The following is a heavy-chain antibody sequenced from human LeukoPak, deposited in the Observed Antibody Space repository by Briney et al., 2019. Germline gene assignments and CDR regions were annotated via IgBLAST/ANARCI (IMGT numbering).Heavy chain of an antibody. J-gene: IGHJ3*02. D-gene: IGHD2/OR15-2a*01. Sequence: SQTLSLTCAISGDSASSNSAAWNWLRQSPSRGLEWLGRAYYRSKWYNDYAVSVKSRITITPDTSKNQFSLQLNSVTPEDTAVYYCARFYANYIDAFDIWGQGTMVTVSS. V-gene: IGHV6-1*01. CDR2: AYYRSKWYN. CDR1: GDSASSNSAA. CDR3: ARFYANYIDAFDI.